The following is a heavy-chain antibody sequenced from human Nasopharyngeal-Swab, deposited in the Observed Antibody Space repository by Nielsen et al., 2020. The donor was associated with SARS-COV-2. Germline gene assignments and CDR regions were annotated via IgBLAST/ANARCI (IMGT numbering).Heavy chain of an antibody. J-gene: IGHJ6*03. Sequence: SETLSITCTVSGGSISSGGYYWSWIRQHPGKGLEWIGYIYYSGSTYYNPSLKSRVTISVDTSKNQFSLKLSSVTAADTAVYYCARAGYCSSTSCYFQGSYYYYYMDVWGKGTTVTVSS. V-gene: IGHV4-31*03. CDR1: GGSISSGGYY. CDR2: IYYSGST. D-gene: IGHD2-2*01. CDR3: ARAGYCSSTSCYFQGSYYYYYMDV.